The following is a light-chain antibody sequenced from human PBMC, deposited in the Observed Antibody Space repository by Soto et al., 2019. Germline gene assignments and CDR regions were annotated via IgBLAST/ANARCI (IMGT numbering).Light chain of an antibody. Sequence: QSALTQPPSASGSPGQSVTISCTGTSSDVGGYNFVSWYQQHPGKAPKLIIYEVTKRPSGVPGRFSGSKSCNTASLTVSGLQAEDEADYYCSSYAGSSNLGVFGGGTQLTVL. CDR3: SSYAGSSNLGV. J-gene: IGLJ7*01. CDR2: EVT. V-gene: IGLV2-8*01. CDR1: SSDVGGYNF.